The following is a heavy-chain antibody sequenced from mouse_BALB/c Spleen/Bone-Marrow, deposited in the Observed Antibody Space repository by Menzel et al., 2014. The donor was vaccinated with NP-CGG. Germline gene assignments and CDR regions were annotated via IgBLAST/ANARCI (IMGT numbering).Heavy chain of an antibody. J-gene: IGHJ4*01. CDR1: CDSITSGY. Sequence: EVKLMESGPSLVKPSQTLSLTCSVTCDSITSGYWNWIRKFPGNKLEYMGYISYSGSTYYNPSLKSRISITRDTSKNQYYLQLNSVTTEDTATYYCARILLRSYAMDYWGQGTSVTVSS. CDR3: ARILLRSYAMDY. CDR2: ISYSGST. D-gene: IGHD1-1*01. V-gene: IGHV3-8*02.